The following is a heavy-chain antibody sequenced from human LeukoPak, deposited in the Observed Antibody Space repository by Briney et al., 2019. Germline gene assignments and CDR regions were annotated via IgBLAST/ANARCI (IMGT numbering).Heavy chain of an antibody. CDR1: GGTFSSYA. V-gene: IGHV1-2*02. J-gene: IGHJ4*02. CDR2: INPNSGGT. D-gene: IGHD3-3*01. Sequence: ASVKVSCKASGGTFSSYAISWVRQAPGQGLEWMGWINPNSGGTNYAQKFQGRVTMTRDTSISTAYMELSRLRSDDTAVYYCASSGNTYYDFWSFDYWGQGTLVTVSS. CDR3: ASSGNTYYDFWSFDY.